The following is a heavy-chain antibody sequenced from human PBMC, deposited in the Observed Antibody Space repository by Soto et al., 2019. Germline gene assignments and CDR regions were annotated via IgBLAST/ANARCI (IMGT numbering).Heavy chain of an antibody. CDR2: IIPIFGTA. Sequence: QVQLVQSGAEVKKPGSSLKLSCEASGVTFSSYSISWVRQAPGQGLEWMGGIIPIFGTANYAQKFQGRVTITADESTSKAYMELSSLRSEDTAVYYCARGGTYSYDSSGRAGFQHWGQGTLVNVSS. CDR1: GVTFSSYS. D-gene: IGHD3-22*01. CDR3: ARGGTYSYDSSGRAGFQH. V-gene: IGHV1-69*01. J-gene: IGHJ1*01.